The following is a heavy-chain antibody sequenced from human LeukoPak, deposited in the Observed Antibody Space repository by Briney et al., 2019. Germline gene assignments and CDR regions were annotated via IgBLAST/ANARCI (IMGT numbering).Heavy chain of an antibody. CDR3: ARGSRGYSYG. CDR1: GGSFGGYY. J-gene: IGHJ4*02. CDR2: IYYSGST. D-gene: IGHD5-18*01. Sequence: PSETLSLTCAVYGGSFGGYYWSWIRQPPGKGLEWIGYIYYSGSTNYNPSLKSRVTISVDTSKNQFSLKLSSVTAADTAVYYCARGSRGYSYGWGQGTLVTVSS. V-gene: IGHV4-59*01.